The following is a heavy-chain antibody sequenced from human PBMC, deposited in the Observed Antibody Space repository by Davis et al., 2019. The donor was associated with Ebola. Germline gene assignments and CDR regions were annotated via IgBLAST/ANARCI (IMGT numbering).Heavy chain of an antibody. J-gene: IGHJ4*02. D-gene: IGHD3-10*01. CDR2: ISASGGAT. V-gene: IGHV3-23*01. CDR1: GFLFSSYA. CDR3: AKDLTSYYGSGDFFDY. Sequence: GESLKISCAASGFLFSSYAMSWVRQAPGRGLEWVSSISASGGATFYADSVKGRFVMSRDNSNDTRYLRMNNLRAEDTAIYYCAKDLTSYYGSGDFFDYWGQGILVTVSS.